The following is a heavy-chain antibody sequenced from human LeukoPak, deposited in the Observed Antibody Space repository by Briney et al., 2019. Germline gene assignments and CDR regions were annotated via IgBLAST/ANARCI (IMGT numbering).Heavy chain of an antibody. CDR3: ARVGIQNWFDP. V-gene: IGHV4-61*02. CDR1: GDSISSGSYY. D-gene: IGHD1-1*01. J-gene: IGHJ5*02. CDR2: IYTTGST. Sequence: SQTLSLTCTVSGDSISSGSYYWSWIRQPAGKGLEWIGRIYTTGSTNYNPSLESRVTISVDTSKNLFSLRLSSVTAADTAVYYCARVGIQNWFDPWGQGTLVTVSS.